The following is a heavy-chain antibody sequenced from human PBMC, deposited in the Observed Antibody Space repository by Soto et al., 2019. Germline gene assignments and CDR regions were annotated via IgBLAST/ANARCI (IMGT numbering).Heavy chain of an antibody. CDR3: ARDPVRGVRSTPDY. V-gene: IGHV3-30-3*01. CDR2: ISYDGSNK. D-gene: IGHD3-10*01. CDR1: GFTFSRYA. Sequence: PGGSLRLSCAASGFTFSRYAMHWVLQAPCKGLEWVAVISYDGSNKYYADSVKGRFTISRDNSKNTLYLQMNSLRAEDTAVYYCARDPVRGVRSTPDYWGQGTLVTVSS. J-gene: IGHJ4*02.